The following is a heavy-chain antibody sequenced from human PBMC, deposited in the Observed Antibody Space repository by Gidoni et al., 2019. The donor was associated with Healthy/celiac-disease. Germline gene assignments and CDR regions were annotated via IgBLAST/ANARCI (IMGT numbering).Heavy chain of an antibody. CDR2: ISRRGSTI. CDR1: GFTFSDYC. CDR3: ARESWGDYVGYYYYGMDV. D-gene: IGHD4-17*01. Sequence: QVQLVESGGGLVKPGGSLRLSCAASGFTFSDYCRSWIRQAPGKGLEWVSYISRRGSTIYYAYSVKGRCTISRDNAKNSLYLQMNSLRAEDTAVYYCARESWGDYVGYYYYGMDVWGQGTTVTVSS. J-gene: IGHJ6*02. V-gene: IGHV3-11*01.